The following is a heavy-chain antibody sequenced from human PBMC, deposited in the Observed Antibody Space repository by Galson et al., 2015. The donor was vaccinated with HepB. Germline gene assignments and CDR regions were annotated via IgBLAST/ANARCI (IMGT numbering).Heavy chain of an antibody. CDR2: ISGSGGST. J-gene: IGHJ4*02. CDR1: GFTFSSYA. V-gene: IGHV3-23*01. Sequence: SLRLSCAASGFTFSSYAMSWVRQAPGKGLEWVSAISGSGGSTYYADSVKGRFTISRDNSKNTLYLQMNSLRAEDTAVYYGAKQGSIQLWFDSVDYWGQGTLVTVSS. CDR3: AKQGSIQLWFDSVDY. D-gene: IGHD5-18*01.